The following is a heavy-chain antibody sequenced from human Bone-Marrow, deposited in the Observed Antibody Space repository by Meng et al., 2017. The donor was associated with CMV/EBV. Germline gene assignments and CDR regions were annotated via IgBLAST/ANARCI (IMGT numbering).Heavy chain of an antibody. CDR2: INSDGSST. CDR3: ARGTSIAAAGVDP. Sequence: GGSLRLSCAASGFTFSSYSMNWVRQAPGKGLVWVSRINSDGSSTSYADSVKGRFTISRDNAKNTLYLQMNSLRAEDTAVYYCARGTSIAAAGVDPWGQGTLVTVSS. V-gene: IGHV3-74*01. D-gene: IGHD6-13*01. J-gene: IGHJ5*02. CDR1: GFTFSSYS.